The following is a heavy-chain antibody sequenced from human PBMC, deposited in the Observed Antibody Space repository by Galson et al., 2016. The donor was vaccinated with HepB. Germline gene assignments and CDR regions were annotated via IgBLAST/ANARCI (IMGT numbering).Heavy chain of an antibody. CDR1: GASISINNW. CDR2: IYHSGRT. J-gene: IGHJ3*02. V-gene: IGHV4-4*02. Sequence: ETLSLTCAVSGASISINNWWSWVRQPPGKGLEWIGEIYHSGRTYYNPSLKSRVTISVDTSKNQFSLKLSSVTAADTAVYYCATLGTCGGDCYYAFDIWGQGTMVTVSS. CDR3: ATLGTCGGDCYYAFDI. D-gene: IGHD2-21*02.